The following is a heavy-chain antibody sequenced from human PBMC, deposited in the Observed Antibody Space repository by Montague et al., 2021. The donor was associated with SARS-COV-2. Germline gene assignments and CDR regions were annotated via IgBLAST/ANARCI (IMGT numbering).Heavy chain of an antibody. CDR2: IVEDGSER. Sequence: SLRLSCAASGFTFSDYWMNWVRQAPGKGLEWVANIVEDGSERYDVDSVKGRFTISRDNAKNSLDLQMDSLRDEDTAVYYCARSRSGWYHSYNALDAWGQGTTVIVSS. CDR3: ARSRSGWYHSYNALDA. D-gene: IGHD6-19*01. V-gene: IGHV3-7*03. J-gene: IGHJ6*02. CDR1: GFTFSDYW.